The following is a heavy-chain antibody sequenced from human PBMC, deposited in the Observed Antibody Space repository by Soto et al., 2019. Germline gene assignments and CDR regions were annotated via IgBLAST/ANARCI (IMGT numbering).Heavy chain of an antibody. V-gene: IGHV4-39*01. J-gene: IGHJ4*02. CDR2: IYYTGTS. D-gene: IGHD6-13*01. Sequence: PSETLSLTCTVSSGSVSDGTYYWGWIRQPPGKGLEWIGSIYYTGTSYYNPSLKSRVTISVDTSKNQFSLKLSSVTAADTAVYYCGSGDRRNTWSHSFDYWGQGTLVTVSS. CDR1: SGSVSDGTYY. CDR3: GSGDRRNTWSHSFDY.